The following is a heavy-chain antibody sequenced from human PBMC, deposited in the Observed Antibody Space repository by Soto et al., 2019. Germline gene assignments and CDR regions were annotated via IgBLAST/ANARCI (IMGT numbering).Heavy chain of an antibody. Sequence: PGGSLRLSCAASGFTFSSYAMSWVRQAPGKGLEWVANIGGDGSEKNYVDSVKGRFTVSRDNAKRSLYLQMNSLRVEDTAVYYCVRGLYTGSPHFFYWGQGTLVTVSS. J-gene: IGHJ4*02. V-gene: IGHV3-7*05. D-gene: IGHD1-1*01. CDR3: VRGLYTGSPHFFY. CDR2: IGGDGSEK. CDR1: GFTFSSYA.